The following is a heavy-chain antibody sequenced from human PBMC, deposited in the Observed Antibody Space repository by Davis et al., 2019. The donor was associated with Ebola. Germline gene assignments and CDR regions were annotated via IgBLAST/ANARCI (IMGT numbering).Heavy chain of an antibody. V-gene: IGHV3-53*04. D-gene: IGHD2-8*01. Sequence: GGSLRLSCAASGFTVSSNYMSWVRQVPGKGMEWVSVIYSGGSTYYADSVKGRFTISRHNSKNTLYLQMNRLRAEDTAVYYCAREAPRYCTNGVCYSFDYWGQGTLVTVSS. CDR3: AREAPRYCTNGVCYSFDY. CDR2: IYSGGST. CDR1: GFTVSSNY. J-gene: IGHJ4*02.